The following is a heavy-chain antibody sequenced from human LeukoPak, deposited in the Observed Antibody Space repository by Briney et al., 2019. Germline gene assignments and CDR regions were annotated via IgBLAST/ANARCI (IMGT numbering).Heavy chain of an antibody. CDR2: IIPIFGTA. CDR3: ARLPGYYYDSSGH. J-gene: IGHJ4*02. V-gene: IGHV1-69*13. Sequence: SVTVSCKASGGTFSSYAISWVRQAPGQGLEWMGGIIPIFGTANYAQKFQGRVTITADESTSTAYMELTSLRSEDTAVYYCARLPGYYYDSSGHWGQGTLVTVSS. CDR1: GGTFSSYA. D-gene: IGHD3-22*01.